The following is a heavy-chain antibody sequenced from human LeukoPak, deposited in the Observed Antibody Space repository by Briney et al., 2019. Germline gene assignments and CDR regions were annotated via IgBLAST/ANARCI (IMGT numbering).Heavy chain of an antibody. CDR1: GFTFSSYA. J-gene: IGHJ3*02. Sequence: GGSLRLSCAASGFTFSSYAMHWVRQAPGKGLEWVAVISYDGSNKYYADSVKGRFTISRDNSKNTLYLQMNSLRAEDTAVYYCAKDSGYMTTVTTGAFDIWGQGTMVTVSS. CDR2: ISYDGSNK. CDR3: AKDSGYMTTVTTGAFDI. D-gene: IGHD4-17*01. V-gene: IGHV3-30*04.